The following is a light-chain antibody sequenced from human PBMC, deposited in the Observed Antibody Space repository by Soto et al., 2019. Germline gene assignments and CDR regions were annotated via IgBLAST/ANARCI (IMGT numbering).Light chain of an antibody. CDR2: DVS. CDR1: SSDVGGYNY. V-gene: IGLV2-11*01. J-gene: IGLJ2*01. CDR3: CSDAGSYTSVV. Sequence: QSVLTQPRSVSGSPGQSVTISCTGTSSDVGGYNYVSWYQQHPGKAPKLMIYDVSKRPSGVPDRFSGSQSGNTASLTISGLQAEDEADYYCCSDAGSYTSVVFGGGTKLTV.